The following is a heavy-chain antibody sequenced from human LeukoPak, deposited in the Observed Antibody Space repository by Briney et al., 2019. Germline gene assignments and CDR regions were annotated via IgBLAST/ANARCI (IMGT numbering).Heavy chain of an antibody. D-gene: IGHD3-9*01. CDR1: GFTFSSYG. CDR3: AKDRRDRITIFD. J-gene: IGHJ4*02. CDR2: ISYDGSNK. Sequence: PGRSLRLSCAASGFTFSSYGMHWVRQAPGKGLEWVAVISYDGSNKYYADSVKGRFTISRDNSKDTLYLQMNSLRAEDTAVYYCAKDRRDRITIFDWGQGTLVTVSS. V-gene: IGHV3-30*18.